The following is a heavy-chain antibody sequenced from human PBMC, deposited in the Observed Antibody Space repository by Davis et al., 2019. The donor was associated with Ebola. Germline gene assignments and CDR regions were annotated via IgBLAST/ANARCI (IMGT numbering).Heavy chain of an antibody. CDR1: GFIFSSYA. D-gene: IGHD4-17*01. CDR3: AKVHPPTTVTTGWFDP. CDR2: ISVRSIT. V-gene: IGHV3-23*01. J-gene: IGHJ5*02. Sequence: GESLKISRAASGFIFSSYAMSWVRQAPGKGLEWVSSISVRSITYHADSVKGRFTISRDNSKNTLHLQMNSLRAEDTAVYYCAKVHPPTTVTTGWFDPWGQGTLVTVSS.